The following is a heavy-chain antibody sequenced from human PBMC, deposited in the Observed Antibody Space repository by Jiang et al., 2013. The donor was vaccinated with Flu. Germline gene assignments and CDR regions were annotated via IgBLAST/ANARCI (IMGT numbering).Heavy chain of an antibody. Sequence: SQTLSLTCAISGDSVSSNSAAWNWIRQSPSRGLEWLGRTYYRSKWYNDYAVSVKSRITINPDTSKNQFSLQLNSVTPEDTAVYYCARADAVAGIDTGYFQHWGQGTLVTVSS. J-gene: IGHJ1*01. CDR1: GDSVSSNSAA. CDR2: TYYRSKWYN. CDR3: ARADAVAGIDTGYFQH. V-gene: IGHV6-1*01. D-gene: IGHD6-19*01.